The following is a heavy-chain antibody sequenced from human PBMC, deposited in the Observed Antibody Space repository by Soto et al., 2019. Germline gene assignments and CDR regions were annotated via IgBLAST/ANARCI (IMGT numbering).Heavy chain of an antibody. J-gene: IGHJ5*02. D-gene: IGHD2-15*01. CDR3: ARGYTGYCSGGTCYWFDP. CDR1: GFSFSSYS. CDR2: ISSSASHI. V-gene: IGHV3-21*01. Sequence: EVQLVESGGGLVKPGGALRLACEASGFSFSSYSMNWVRQAPGKGLEWVSSISSSASHINYADSVKGRFTISRDNAKKSLYLQMSSLRAEDTAVYYCARGYTGYCSGGTCYWFDPWGQGTLVTVSS.